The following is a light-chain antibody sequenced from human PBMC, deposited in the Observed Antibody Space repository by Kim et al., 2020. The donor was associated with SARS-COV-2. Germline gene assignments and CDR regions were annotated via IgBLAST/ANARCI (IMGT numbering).Light chain of an antibody. CDR2: WAS. CDR3: QQYYSTPLT. V-gene: IGKV4-1*01. CDR1: QSILYTSDNKNY. J-gene: IGKJ4*01. Sequence: ATINCKSSQSILYTSDNKNYLSWYQQTPGQPPKLLIYWASTREYVVPDRFSGRGSGTNFTLTISCLQAEDVAVYYCQQYYSTPLTFGGETKVDIK.